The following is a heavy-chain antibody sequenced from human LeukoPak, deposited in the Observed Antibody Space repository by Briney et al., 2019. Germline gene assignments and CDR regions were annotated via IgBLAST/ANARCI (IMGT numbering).Heavy chain of an antibody. D-gene: IGHD6-13*01. CDR1: GYTFTGYY. CDR3: ARDSTSSWYGGVDY. V-gene: IGHV1-2*02. CDR2: INPNSGGT. J-gene: IGHJ4*02. Sequence: GASVKVSCKASGYTFTGYYMHWVRQAPGQGLEWMGWINPNSGGTDYAQKFHGRVTTTRDTSISTAYMDLSSLRSDDTAIYYCARDSTSSWYGGVDYWGQGTLVIVSS.